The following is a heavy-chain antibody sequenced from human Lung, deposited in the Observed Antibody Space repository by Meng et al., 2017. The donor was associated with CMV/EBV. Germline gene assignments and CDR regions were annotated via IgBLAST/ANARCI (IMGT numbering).Heavy chain of an antibody. CDR3: ARDIGGGSSFRYFDY. CDR1: GFTFEDYG. J-gene: IGHJ4*02. D-gene: IGHD1-26*01. V-gene: IGHV3-20*01. CDR2: VNWKGGST. Sequence: GESLKISCAAFGFTFEDYGMSWVRQVPGKGLEWVSGVNWKGGSTGYVDSVKGRFTISRDNAENSLYLQMNSLRAEDTALYHCARDIGGGSSFRYFDYWGQGALVTVSS.